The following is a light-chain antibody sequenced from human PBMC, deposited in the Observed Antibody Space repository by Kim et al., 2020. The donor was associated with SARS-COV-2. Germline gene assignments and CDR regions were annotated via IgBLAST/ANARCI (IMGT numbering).Light chain of an antibody. V-gene: IGKV1-9*01. CDR2: NAS. J-gene: IGKJ1*01. CDR1: QDISRY. CDR3: QQHNSYPHT. Sequence: DIQLTQSPSSLSTSVGDRVTIICRASQDISRYLAWYQQQPGKAPKLLIYNASTLESGVPSRFSGSGSGTEFTLTISSLQPEDFATYHCQQHNSYPHTFGQGTKVDIK.